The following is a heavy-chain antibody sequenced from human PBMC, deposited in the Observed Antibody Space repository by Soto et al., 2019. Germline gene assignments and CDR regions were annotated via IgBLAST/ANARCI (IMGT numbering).Heavy chain of an antibody. CDR3: ARVIEFGESSSGAYGMDV. D-gene: IGHD3-10*01. J-gene: IGHJ6*02. V-gene: IGHV4-39*07. CDR2: IYYSGST. CDR1: GESISSSSYY. Sequence: SETLSLTCIVSGESISSSSYYWGWIRQPPGKGLEWIGSIYYSGSTYYNPSLKSRVTISVDTSKNQFSLKLSSVTAADTAVYYCARVIEFGESSSGAYGMDVWGQGTTVTVSS.